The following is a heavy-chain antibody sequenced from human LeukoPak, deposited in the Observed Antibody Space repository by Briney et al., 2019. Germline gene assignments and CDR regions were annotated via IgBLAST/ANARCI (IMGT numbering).Heavy chain of an antibody. J-gene: IGHJ4*02. D-gene: IGHD3-16*01. CDR1: GCTFTSYG. V-gene: IGHV1-18*04. Sequence: ASVKVSCKASGCTFTSYGISWVRQAPGQGLEWMGWISAYNGNTNYAQKLQGRVTMTTDTSTSTAYMELRSLRSDDTAVYYCASSRAGGYFDYWGQGTLVTVSS. CDR2: ISAYNGNT. CDR3: ASSRAGGYFDY.